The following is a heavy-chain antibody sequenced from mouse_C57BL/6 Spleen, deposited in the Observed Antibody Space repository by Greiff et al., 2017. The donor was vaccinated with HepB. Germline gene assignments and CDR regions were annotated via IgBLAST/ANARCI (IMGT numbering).Heavy chain of an antibody. CDR2: IYPGSGST. CDR3: ASHATITTVVEEYFDY. Sequence: VQLQQPGAELVKPGASVKMSCKASGYTFTSYWITWVKQRPGQGLEWIGDIYPGSGSTNYNEKFKSKATLTVDTSSSTAYMQLSSLTSEDSAVYYCASHATITTVVEEYFDYWGQGTTLTVSS. CDR1: GYTFTSYW. V-gene: IGHV1-55*01. D-gene: IGHD1-1*01. J-gene: IGHJ2*01.